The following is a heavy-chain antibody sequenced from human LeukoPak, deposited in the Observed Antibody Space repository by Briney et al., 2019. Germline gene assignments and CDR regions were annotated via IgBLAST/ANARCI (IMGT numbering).Heavy chain of an antibody. CDR3: ARHPTVTTFDY. J-gene: IGHJ4*02. Sequence: GESLKISCKGSGYSFTSYWIAWVRQMPGKGLEWMGIIYPDDSDTRYSPSFQGHVTISADKSISTAYLQWSSLKASDTAMYYCARHPTVTTFDYWGQGTLVTVSS. CDR1: GYSFTSYW. V-gene: IGHV5-51*01. CDR2: IYPDDSDT. D-gene: IGHD4-11*01.